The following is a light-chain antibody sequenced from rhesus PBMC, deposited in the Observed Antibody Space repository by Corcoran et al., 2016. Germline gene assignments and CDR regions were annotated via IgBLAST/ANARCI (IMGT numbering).Light chain of an antibody. CDR1: QGISSG. J-gene: IGKJ1*01. V-gene: IGKV1-19*01. Sequence: DIQMTQSPSSLSASVGDKVTITCHASQGISSGLAWYQQKPGKAPKPLIYAASILQSGGPSRFSGSGSGTDYTLTISSLQPEGFATYYCQQYDDLPWTFGQGTKVEIK. CDR2: AAS. CDR3: QQYDDLPWT.